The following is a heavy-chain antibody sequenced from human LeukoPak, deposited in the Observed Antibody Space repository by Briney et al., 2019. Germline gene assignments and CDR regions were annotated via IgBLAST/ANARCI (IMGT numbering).Heavy chain of an antibody. D-gene: IGHD3-10*01. CDR3: ARRSDGSGSSPTTLDY. V-gene: IGHV5-10-1*01. J-gene: IGHJ4*02. CDR1: GYRFTSYW. Sequence: GESLVISFQGSGYRFTSYWISWVRQMPGKGLEWMGRIDPSDSYTNYSPSFQGHVTISADKSISTAYLQWSSLKASDTAMYYCARRSDGSGSSPTTLDYWGQGTLVTVSS. CDR2: IDPSDSYT.